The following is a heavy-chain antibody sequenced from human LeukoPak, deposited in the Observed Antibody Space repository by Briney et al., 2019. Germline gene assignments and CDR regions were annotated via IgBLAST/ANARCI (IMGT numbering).Heavy chain of an antibody. Sequence: PGGSLRLSCAVSGFTVSTNSMSWVRQAPGKGLEWVSFIYSGVTHYSDSVKGRFTISRDNPKNTLYLQMNSLRAEDTAVYYCAKEKVVTVLVFDLWGRGTLVTVSS. V-gene: IGHV3-53*01. D-gene: IGHD4-23*01. J-gene: IGHJ2*01. CDR3: AKEKVVTVLVFDL. CDR1: GFTVSTNS. CDR2: IYSGVT.